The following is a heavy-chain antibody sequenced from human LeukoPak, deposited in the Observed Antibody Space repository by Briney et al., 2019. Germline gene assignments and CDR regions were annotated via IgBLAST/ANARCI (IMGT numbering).Heavy chain of an antibody. CDR1: GYTFTGYY. V-gene: IGHV1-18*04. J-gene: IGHJ6*03. CDR2: ISGYNGDK. CDR3: ARDRWGGSGSYNYYMDV. Sequence: ASVKVSCKASGYTFTGYYMHWVRQAPGQGLEWVGWISGYNGDKKYAQKLQGRVTMTTDTSTRIVYMELRSLRFDDTAVYYCARDRWGGSGSYNYYMDVWGKGTTVSVSS. D-gene: IGHD3-10*01.